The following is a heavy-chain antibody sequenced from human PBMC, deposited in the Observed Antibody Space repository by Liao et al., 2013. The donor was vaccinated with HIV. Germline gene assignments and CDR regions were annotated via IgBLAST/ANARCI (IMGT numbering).Heavy chain of an antibody. J-gene: IGHJ5*02. V-gene: IGHV4-61*02. CDR3: ARTDQYYDFWNGYENWFDP. CDR2: IYSSGSA. D-gene: IGHD3-3*01. CDR1: GGSINSGSYY. Sequence: QVQLQESGPGLVKPSQTLSLTCTVSGGSINSGSYYWSWIRQPAGKGLEWIGRIYSSGSANYNPSLKSRVTMSVDTSKNQFSLKLSSVTAADTAVYYCARTDQYYDFWNGYENWFDPWGQGTLVTVSS.